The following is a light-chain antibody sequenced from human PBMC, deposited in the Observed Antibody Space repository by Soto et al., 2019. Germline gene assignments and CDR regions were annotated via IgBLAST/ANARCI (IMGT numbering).Light chain of an antibody. CDR3: QEYDSNSRT. V-gene: IGKV1-5*03. CDR1: QSISSW. Sequence: DIQMTQSPSTLSASVGDRVTITCRASQSISSWLAWYQQKPGRAPNLLIYKASSLESGVPSRFSGSASGTEFTLTISSLQPDDFATYYCQEYDSNSRTFGQGTKVEIK. CDR2: KAS. J-gene: IGKJ1*01.